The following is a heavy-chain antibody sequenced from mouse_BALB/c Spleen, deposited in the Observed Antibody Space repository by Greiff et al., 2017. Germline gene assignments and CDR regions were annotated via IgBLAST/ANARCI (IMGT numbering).Heavy chain of an antibody. CDR1: GFNIKDTY. CDR2: IDPANGNT. J-gene: IGHJ1*01. Sequence: EVQLQQSGAELVKPGASVKLSCTASGFNIKDTYMHWVKQRPEQGLEWIGRIDPANGNTKYDPKFQGKATITADTSSNTAYLQLSCLTSEDTAVYYCAPYYYGSSYWYFDVWGAGTTVTVSS. V-gene: IGHV14-3*02. D-gene: IGHD1-1*01. CDR3: APYYYGSSYWYFDV.